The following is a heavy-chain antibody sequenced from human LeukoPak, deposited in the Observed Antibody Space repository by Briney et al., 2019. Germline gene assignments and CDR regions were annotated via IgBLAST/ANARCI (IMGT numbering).Heavy chain of an antibody. CDR3: ARARGRAMVQQRNYFDY. Sequence: SQTLSLICTVSGGSISSVGYYWSWIPQHPGKGLEWIGYIYHSGTTYYNPYLKSRVTISVDTSKNEFSLRLTSVTAADTAVYDCARARGRAMVQQRNYFDYWGQGTLVTVSS. CDR2: IYHSGTT. V-gene: IGHV4-31*03. D-gene: IGHD6-13*01. J-gene: IGHJ4*02. CDR1: GGSISSVGYY.